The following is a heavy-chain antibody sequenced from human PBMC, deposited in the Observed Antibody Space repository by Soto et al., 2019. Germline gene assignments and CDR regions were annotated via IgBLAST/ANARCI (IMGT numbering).Heavy chain of an antibody. CDR3: ARVSSSDSSGWYVY. V-gene: IGHV3-72*01. Sequence: GVSLRLSCAASGFTFSDHYMDWVRQAPGKGLEWVGRTRNKANSYTTEYAASVKGRFTISRDDSKNSLYLQMNSLKTEDTAMYYCARVSSSDSSGWYVYWGQGTLVTVSS. CDR1: GFTFSDHY. J-gene: IGHJ4*02. D-gene: IGHD6-19*01. CDR2: TRNKANSYTT.